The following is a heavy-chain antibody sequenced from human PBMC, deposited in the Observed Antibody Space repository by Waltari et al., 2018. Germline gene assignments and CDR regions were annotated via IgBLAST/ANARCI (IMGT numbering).Heavy chain of an antibody. J-gene: IGHJ3*01. D-gene: IGHD1-7*01. Sequence: QVQLVQSGAEVKKPGASVKVSCKASGYTFTGYYMHWVRQAPGQGLEWMGLINPNSGGTNYAQKFQGRVTMTRDTSISTAYMELSRLRSDDTAVYYCARGTRTLELPSRGDAFDFWGQGTMVTVSS. CDR1: GYTFTGYY. CDR2: INPNSGGT. CDR3: ARGTRTLELPSRGDAFDF. V-gene: IGHV1-2*02.